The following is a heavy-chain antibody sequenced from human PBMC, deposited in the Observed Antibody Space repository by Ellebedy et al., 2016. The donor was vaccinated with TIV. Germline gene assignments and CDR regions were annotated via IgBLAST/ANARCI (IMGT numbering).Heavy chain of an antibody. CDR2: IWYDGSNK. Sequence: GESLKISCAASGFTFSSYGMHWVRQAPGKGLEWVAVIWYDGSNKYYADSVKGRFTIYRDNSKNTLYLQMNSLRAEDTAVYYCARDGGYGGNSGLDYWGQGTLVTVSS. CDR1: GFTFSSYG. D-gene: IGHD4-23*01. V-gene: IGHV3-33*01. CDR3: ARDGGYGGNSGLDY. J-gene: IGHJ4*02.